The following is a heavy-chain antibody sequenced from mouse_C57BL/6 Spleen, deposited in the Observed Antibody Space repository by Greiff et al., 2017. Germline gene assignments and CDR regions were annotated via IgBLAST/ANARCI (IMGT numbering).Heavy chain of an antibody. CDR2: IDPETGGT. Sequence: QVQLQQSGAELVRPGASVTLSCKASGYTFTDYEMHWVKQTPVHGLEWIGAIDPETGGTAYNQKFKGKAILTADKSSSTAYMELRSLTSEDSAVYYCAIRSYVGWFAYRGQGDLVTASA. D-gene: IGHD1-1*01. CDR3: AIRSYVGWFAY. V-gene: IGHV1-15*01. CDR1: GYTFTDYE. J-gene: IGHJ3*01.